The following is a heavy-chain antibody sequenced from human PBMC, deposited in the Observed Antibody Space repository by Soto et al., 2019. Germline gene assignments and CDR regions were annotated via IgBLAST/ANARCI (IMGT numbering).Heavy chain of an antibody. CDR2: ISGSGGST. V-gene: IGHV3-23*01. CDR3: AKVKDFWSGYYYYYGMDV. Sequence: GGSLGLSCAASGFTFSNYAINWVRQAPGKGLEWVSAISGSGGSTYYADSVKGRFTISRDNSKNTLYLQMNSLRAEDTAVYYCAKVKDFWSGYYYYYGMDVWGQGTTVTVSS. J-gene: IGHJ6*02. CDR1: GFTFSNYA. D-gene: IGHD3-3*01.